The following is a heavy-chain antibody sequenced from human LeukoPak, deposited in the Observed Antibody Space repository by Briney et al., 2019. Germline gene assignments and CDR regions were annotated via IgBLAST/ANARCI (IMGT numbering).Heavy chain of an antibody. CDR2: IYYSGST. V-gene: IGHV4-31*03. CDR1: GGSISSGGYY. J-gene: IGHJ4*02. D-gene: IGHD6-13*01. CDR3: AAGYSSSWNPFDY. Sequence: PSQTLSLTCTVSGGSISSGGYYWSWIRQHPGKGLEWIGYIYYSGSTYYNPSLKSRVTISVDTSKNQFSLKLSSVTAADTAVYYCAAGYSSSWNPFDYWGQGTLVTVSS.